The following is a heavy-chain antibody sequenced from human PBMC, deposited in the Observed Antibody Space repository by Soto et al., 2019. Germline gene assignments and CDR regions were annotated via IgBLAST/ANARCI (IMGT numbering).Heavy chain of an antibody. D-gene: IGHD6-19*01. J-gene: IGHJ4*02. CDR2: ISSSSSYI. V-gene: IGHV3-21*01. CDR3: AAVAGTM. CDR1: GFTFSSYS. Sequence: EVQLVESGGGLVKPGGSLRLSCAASGFTFSSYSMNWVRQAPGKGLEWVSFISSSSSYIYYEESVKGRFTISRDNDKNSRYLQMNRLRAEDTGVYYCAAVAGTMWGQGTRVTVSS.